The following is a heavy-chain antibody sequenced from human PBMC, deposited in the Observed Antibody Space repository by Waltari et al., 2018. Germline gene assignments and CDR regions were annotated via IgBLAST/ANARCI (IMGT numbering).Heavy chain of an antibody. D-gene: IGHD6-13*01. J-gene: IGHJ4*02. CDR1: GFTFISYW. CDR3: AREIAVTGQYYFDY. V-gene: IGHV3-74*01. CDR2: INRDGSTT. Sequence: EVQLVESGGDSVQPGGSLRLSCAVSGFTFISYWMHCVRQDPGKGLVWVSRINRDGSTTTYADSVKGRFTISRDNAKNTLYLQMNSLRAEDTAVYYCAREIAVTGQYYFDYWGQGTLVTVSS.